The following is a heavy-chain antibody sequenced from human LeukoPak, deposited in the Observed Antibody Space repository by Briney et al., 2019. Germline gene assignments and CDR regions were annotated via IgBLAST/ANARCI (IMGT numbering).Heavy chain of an antibody. CDR1: GFTFSSYE. J-gene: IGHJ4*02. Sequence: GGSLRLSCAASGFTFSSYEMNWVRQAPGKGLEWVSYISSSGSTIYYADSVKGRFTISRDNAKNSLYLQMNSLRVEDTAVYYCAKEGKTRNWNYFQAKPVYWGQGTLVTVSS. CDR2: ISSSGSTI. D-gene: IGHD1-7*01. CDR3: AKEGKTRNWNYFQAKPVY. V-gene: IGHV3-48*03.